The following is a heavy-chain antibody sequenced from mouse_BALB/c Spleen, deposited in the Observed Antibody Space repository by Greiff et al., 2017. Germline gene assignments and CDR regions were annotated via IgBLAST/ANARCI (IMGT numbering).Heavy chain of an antibody. Sequence: VQLQQSGAELVKPGASVKLSCTASGFNIKDNYMHWVKQRPEQGLEWIGRIDPANGNTKYDPKFQGKATITADTSSNTAYLQLSSLTSEDTAVYYFSKSGCSIYYYSIDDWGQGTTVTVSS. J-gene: IGHJ4*01. CDR1: GFNIKDNY. CDR3: SKSGCSIYYYSIDD. D-gene: IGHD6-1*01. CDR2: IDPANGNT. V-gene: IGHV14-3*02.